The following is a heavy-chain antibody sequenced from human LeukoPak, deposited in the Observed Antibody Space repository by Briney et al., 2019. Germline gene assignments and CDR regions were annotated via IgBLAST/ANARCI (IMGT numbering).Heavy chain of an antibody. V-gene: IGHV3-21*01. Sequence: GGSLRLSCAASGFTFSSYNMNWVRQAPGKGLEWVSSISSSSSYIYYADSVKGRFTISRDNAKNSPYLQMNSLRAEDTAVYYCARDQGTLTGDDYWGQGTLVTVSS. CDR2: ISSSSSYI. D-gene: IGHD7-27*01. J-gene: IGHJ4*02. CDR3: ARDQGTLTGDDY. CDR1: GFTFSSYN.